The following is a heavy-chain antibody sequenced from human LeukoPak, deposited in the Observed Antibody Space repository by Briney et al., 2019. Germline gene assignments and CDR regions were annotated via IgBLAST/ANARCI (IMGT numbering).Heavy chain of an antibody. CDR1: GFTVSSTY. D-gene: IGHD5-18*01. CDR2: IYSGGST. CDR3: AREGYSYGYDAFDI. V-gene: IGHV3-66*01. J-gene: IGHJ3*02. Sequence: GGSLRLSCAASGFTVSSTYMSWVRQAPGKGLEWVSVIYSGGSTYYADSVKGRFTISRDNSKNTLYLQMNSLRAEDTAVYYCAREGYSYGYDAFDIWGQGTMVTVSS.